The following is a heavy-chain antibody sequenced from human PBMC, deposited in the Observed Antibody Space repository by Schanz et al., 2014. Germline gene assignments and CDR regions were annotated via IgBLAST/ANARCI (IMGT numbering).Heavy chain of an antibody. CDR3: ARGVRIDY. CDR1: GFIVSSTY. CDR2: ISSSSSTI. J-gene: IGHJ4*02. V-gene: IGHV3-48*01. Sequence: EVQLVESGGDLVQPGGSQRLSCAASGFIVSSTYMTWVRQAPGKGLEWVSYISSSSSTIYYADSVKGRFTISRDNAKNSLYLQMNSLRAEDTAVYYCARGVRIDYWGQGTLXTVSS. D-gene: IGHD3-3*01.